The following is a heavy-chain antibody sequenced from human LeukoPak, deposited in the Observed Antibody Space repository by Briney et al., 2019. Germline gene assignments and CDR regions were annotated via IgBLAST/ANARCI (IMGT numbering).Heavy chain of an antibody. CDR1: GFTFSSYE. J-gene: IGHJ4*02. V-gene: IGHV3-48*03. D-gene: IGHD3-10*01. Sequence: GGSLRLSCAASGFTFSSYEMNWVRQAPGKGLEWVSYISSSGSTIYYADSVKGRFTISRENAKNSLYLQMNSLRAGDTAVYYCARGNYYGSGSYFGYWGQGTLVTVSS. CDR2: ISSSGSTI. CDR3: ARGNYYGSGSYFGY.